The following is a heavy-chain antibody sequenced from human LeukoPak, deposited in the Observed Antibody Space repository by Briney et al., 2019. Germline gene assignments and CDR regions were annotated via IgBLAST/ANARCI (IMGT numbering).Heavy chain of an antibody. V-gene: IGHV3-74*01. D-gene: IGHD7-27*01. CDR3: VRATWGSYFDY. J-gene: IGHJ4*02. CDR2: INSDGYSI. CDR1: GFTISSYE. Sequence: GGSLRLSCAASGFTISSYEMNWVRQAQGKGLVWVSRINSDGYSINYADSVKGRFTTSRDNAKNTLYLQMNSLRAEDTAVYYCVRATWGSYFDYWGQGTLVTVSS.